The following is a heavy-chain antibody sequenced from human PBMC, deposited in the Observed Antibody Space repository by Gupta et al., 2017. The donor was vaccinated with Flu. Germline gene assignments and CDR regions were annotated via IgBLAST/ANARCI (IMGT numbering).Heavy chain of an antibody. V-gene: IGHV3-21*06. Sequence: EVQLVESGGGPVKAGGPLRLSCAVSGVRCRSSDMDWARQAPGKGLEGGSSVSKSGSYMYYADSVKGRFTISRDNAQNSVFLQMDSLGVDDTAVYYCVRDRSTTWRKGNYFDSWGQGTLVTVSS. D-gene: IGHD6-13*01. CDR2: VSKSGSYM. CDR1: GVRCRSSD. J-gene: IGHJ4*02. CDR3: VRDRSTTWRKGNYFDS.